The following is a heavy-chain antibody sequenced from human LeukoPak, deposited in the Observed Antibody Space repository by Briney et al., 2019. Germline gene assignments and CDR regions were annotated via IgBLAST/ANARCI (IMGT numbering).Heavy chain of an antibody. J-gene: IGHJ4*02. CDR3: AKGGATPGGFDY. CDR2: ISNSGGST. Sequence: PGGSLRLSCAASGFTFSSYAMSWVRQAPGKGLEWVSAISNSGGSTYYADSVKGRFTISRDNSKNTLYLQMNSLRAGDTAVYYCAKGGATPGGFDYWGQGTLVTVSS. V-gene: IGHV3-23*01. CDR1: GFTFSSYA. D-gene: IGHD4/OR15-4a*01.